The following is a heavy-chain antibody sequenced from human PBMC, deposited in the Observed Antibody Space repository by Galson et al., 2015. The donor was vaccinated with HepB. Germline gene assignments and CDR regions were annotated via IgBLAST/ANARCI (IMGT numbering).Heavy chain of an antibody. CDR2: ISFSGNST. V-gene: IGHV3-23*01. CDR3: AKDLGGIRAPIDY. Sequence: SLRLSCAASGFTFGSYAMTWVRQAPRKGLEWVSAISFSGNSTYYADSVKGRFTVSRDNSQNTLYPQMNSLRAEDTAVYYCAKDLGGIRAPIDYWGQGSLVTVSS. J-gene: IGHJ4*02. CDR1: GFTFGSYA. D-gene: IGHD3-16*01.